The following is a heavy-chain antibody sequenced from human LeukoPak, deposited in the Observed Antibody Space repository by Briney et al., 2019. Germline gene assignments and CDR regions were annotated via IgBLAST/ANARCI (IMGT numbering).Heavy chain of an antibody. CDR3: ANRPGWRAFDY. J-gene: IGHJ4*02. Sequence: GGSLRLSCAASGFTFSSDPVSWVRQAPGKGLEWVSTINYSGGSTYYADSVKGRFTISRNNSKNTLYLQMNNLRAEDTAVYYCANRPGWRAFDYWGRGTLVTVSS. CDR1: GFTFSSDP. V-gene: IGHV3-23*01. CDR2: INYSGGST.